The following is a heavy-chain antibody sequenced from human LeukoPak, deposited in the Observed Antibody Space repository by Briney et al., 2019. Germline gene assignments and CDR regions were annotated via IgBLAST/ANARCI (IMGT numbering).Heavy chain of an antibody. V-gene: IGHV4-59*01. J-gene: IGHJ3*02. D-gene: IGHD3-22*01. CDR1: GGSISSYY. Sequence: PSETLSLTCTVSGGSISSYYWSWIRQPPGKGLEWIGYIYYSGSTNYNPSLKSRVTISVDTSKNQFSLKLSSVTAADTAVYYCARDQYDSSGYTTLGAFDIWGQGTMVTVSS. CDR2: IYYSGST. CDR3: ARDQYDSSGYTTLGAFDI.